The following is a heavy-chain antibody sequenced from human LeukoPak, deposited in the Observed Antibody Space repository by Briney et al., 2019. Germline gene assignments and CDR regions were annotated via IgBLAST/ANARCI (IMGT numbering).Heavy chain of an antibody. Sequence: PSETLSLTCAVSGGSISSYYWSWIRQPPGKGLEWIGYIYYSGSTNYNPSLKSRVTISVDTSKNQFSLKLSSVTAAVTAVYYCARAELDYYGSGSPPFDYWGQGTLVTVSS. V-gene: IGHV4-59*01. CDR1: GGSISSYY. D-gene: IGHD3-10*01. CDR3: ARAELDYYGSGSPPFDY. J-gene: IGHJ4*02. CDR2: IYYSGST.